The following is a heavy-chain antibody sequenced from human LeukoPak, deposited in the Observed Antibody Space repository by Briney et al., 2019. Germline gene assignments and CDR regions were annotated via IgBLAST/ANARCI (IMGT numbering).Heavy chain of an antibody. J-gene: IGHJ4*02. CDR3: SIAYYDFWSGYYIPSYFDY. Sequence: GGSLRLSCTASGFTFGDYAMSWFRQAPGKGLEWVGFIRSKAYGGTTEYAASVKGRFTISRDDSKSIAYLQMNSLKTEDTAVYYCSIAYYDFWSGYYIPSYFDYWGQGTLVTVSS. D-gene: IGHD3-3*01. V-gene: IGHV3-49*03. CDR2: IRSKAYGGTT. CDR1: GFTFGDYA.